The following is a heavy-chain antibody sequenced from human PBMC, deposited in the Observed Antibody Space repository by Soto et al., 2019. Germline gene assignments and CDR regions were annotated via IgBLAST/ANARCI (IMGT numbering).Heavy chain of an antibody. Sequence: QVQLLQSGSEVKKPGASVKVSCKASGYTFTSHGLNWVRQAPGQTLEWRSWISADNVNTNYPQSLQGRVTMTTDTPTSTAYMELRSLKSDDTAVYYCARESDYYGSGSYYLPDYWGQGTLVTVSS. CDR2: ISADNVNT. CDR1: GYTFTSHG. CDR3: ARESDYYGSGSYYLPDY. V-gene: IGHV1-18*01. D-gene: IGHD3-10*01. J-gene: IGHJ4*02.